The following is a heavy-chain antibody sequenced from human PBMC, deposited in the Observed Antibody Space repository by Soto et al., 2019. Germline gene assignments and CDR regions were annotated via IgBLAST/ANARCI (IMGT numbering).Heavy chain of an antibody. CDR3: ARGAPYYDFWRGLVLYGMDV. CDR2: INHSGST. Sequence: PSETLSLTCAVYGGSFSGYYWIWIRQPPGKGLEWIGEINHSGSTNYNPSLKSRVTISVDTSKNQFSLKLSSVTAADTAVYYCARGAPYYDFWRGLVLYGMDVWGQGTTVTVSS. D-gene: IGHD3-3*01. J-gene: IGHJ6*02. V-gene: IGHV4-34*01. CDR1: GGSFSGYY.